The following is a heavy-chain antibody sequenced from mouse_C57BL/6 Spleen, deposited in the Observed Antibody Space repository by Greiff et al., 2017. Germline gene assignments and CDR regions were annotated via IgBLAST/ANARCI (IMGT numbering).Heavy chain of an antibody. V-gene: IGHV1-18*01. CDR1: GYTFTDYN. CDR2: INPNNSGT. CDR3: AREGIYDYAMDY. Sequence: EVQLQQSGPELVKPGASVKIPCKASGYTFTDYNMDWVKQSHGKSLEWIGDINPNNSGTIYNQKFKGKATLTVDKSSSTAYMELRSLTSEDTAVYYCAREGIYDYAMDYWGQGTSVTVSS. D-gene: IGHD2-3*01. J-gene: IGHJ4*01.